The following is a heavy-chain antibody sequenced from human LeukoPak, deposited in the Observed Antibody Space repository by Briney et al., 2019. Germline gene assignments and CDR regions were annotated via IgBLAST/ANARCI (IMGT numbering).Heavy chain of an antibody. CDR3: TTGLIAVAGTQRVDYYYGMDV. J-gene: IGHJ6*02. Sequence: GGPLRLSCAASGFTFSNAWMSWVRQAPGKGLEWVGRIKSKTDGGTTDYAAPVKGRFTISRDDSKNTLYLQMNSLKTEDTAVYYCTTGLIAVAGTQRVDYYYGMDVWGQGTTVTVSS. CDR1: GFTFSNAW. V-gene: IGHV3-15*01. D-gene: IGHD6-19*01. CDR2: IKSKTDGGTT.